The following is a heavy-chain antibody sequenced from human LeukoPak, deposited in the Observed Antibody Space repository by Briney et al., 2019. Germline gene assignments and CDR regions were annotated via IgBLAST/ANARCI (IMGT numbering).Heavy chain of an antibody. CDR2: IFPGHSGT. J-gene: IGHJ6*03. V-gene: IGHV5-51*01. CDR1: GFSISNFW. D-gene: IGHD3-10*01. Sequence: GESLTISCTASGFSISNFWIAWVRQMPGKGLECMGVIFPGHSGTRYSPAFQGRVAFSADSGSNSAYLQWNTLKTSDTAVYYCARRRGLVDTSFQYDLDVRGKGTTVIVSS. CDR3: ARRRGLVDTSFQYDLDV.